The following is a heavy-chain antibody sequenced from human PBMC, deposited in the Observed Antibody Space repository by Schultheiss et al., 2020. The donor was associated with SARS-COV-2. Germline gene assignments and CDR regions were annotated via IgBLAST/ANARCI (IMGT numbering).Heavy chain of an antibody. CDR1: GYTFTSYG. Sequence: GGSLRLSCKASGYTFTSYGIGWVRQAPGQGLEWMGWISAYNGNTNYAQKLQGRVTMTTDTSTSTAYMELSSLRSEDTAVYYCAAQYYYDSSGYYPDFDYWGQGTLVTVSS. CDR3: AAQYYYDSSGYYPDFDY. J-gene: IGHJ4*02. D-gene: IGHD3-22*01. V-gene: IGHV1-18*01. CDR2: ISAYNGNT.